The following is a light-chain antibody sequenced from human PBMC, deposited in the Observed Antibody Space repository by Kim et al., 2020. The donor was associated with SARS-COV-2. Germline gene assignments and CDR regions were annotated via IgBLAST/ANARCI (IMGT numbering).Light chain of an antibody. Sequence: EIVLTQSPATLSLSPGERATVSCRASQSVNAFLAWYQLKPGQPPRLLIQNASNRATGIPGRFGGSGSGTDFTLTISSLEREDFAIYYCQQRSAWPWTFGQGTKVDIK. V-gene: IGKV3-11*01. CDR2: NAS. CDR1: QSVNAF. J-gene: IGKJ1*01. CDR3: QQRSAWPWT.